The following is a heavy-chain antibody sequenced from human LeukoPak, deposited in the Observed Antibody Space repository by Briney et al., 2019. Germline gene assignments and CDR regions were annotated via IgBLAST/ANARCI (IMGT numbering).Heavy chain of an antibody. V-gene: IGHV1-8*01. CDR3: ARGRNLDIAVAGTEFMDY. CDR2: MNPNSGNT. Sequence: ASVKVSCKASGYTFTSYDVNWVRQATGQGLEWMGWMNPNSGNTGYAQKFQGRVTMTRNTSISTAYMELSRLRSEDTDVYYCARGRNLDIAVAGTEFMDYWGQGTLVTVSS. D-gene: IGHD6-19*01. J-gene: IGHJ4*02. CDR1: GYTFTSYD.